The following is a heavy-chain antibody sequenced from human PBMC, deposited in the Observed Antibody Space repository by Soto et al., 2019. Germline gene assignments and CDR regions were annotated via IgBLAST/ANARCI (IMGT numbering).Heavy chain of an antibody. V-gene: IGHV3-11*01. J-gene: IGHJ4*02. CDR3: ARVGCSGGSCPLDY. CDR1: AFIISDYY. D-gene: IGHD2-15*01. CDR2: ISGSGTTI. Sequence: QVQLVESGGGLVKPGGSLRPSCAASAFIISDYYISWIRQAPGKGLEWVSYISGSGTTIYYADSVKGRFTISRDNAKNSLYLQMSSLRAEDTAVYYCARVGCSGGSCPLDYWGQGTLVTVSS.